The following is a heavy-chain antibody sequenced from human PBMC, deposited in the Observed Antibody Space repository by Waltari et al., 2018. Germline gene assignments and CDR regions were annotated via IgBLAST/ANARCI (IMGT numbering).Heavy chain of an antibody. J-gene: IGHJ4*02. D-gene: IGHD1-1*01. CDR2: IYYSGST. CDR3: ARGAANLERGFDY. Sequence: QVQLQESGPGLVKPSETLSLTCTVSGGSIRSYYWSWIRQPPGKGLEWIGYIYYSGSTNYNPSLKSRVTISVDTSKNQFSLKLSSVTAADTAVYYCARGAANLERGFDYWGQGTLVTVSS. CDR1: GGSIRSYY. V-gene: IGHV4-59*01.